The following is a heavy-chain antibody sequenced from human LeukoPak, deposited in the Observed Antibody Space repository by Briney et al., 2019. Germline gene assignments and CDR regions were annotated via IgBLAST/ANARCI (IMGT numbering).Heavy chain of an antibody. Sequence: SETLSLTCAVYGGSFSGDFWSWIRQSPGKGLEWIGEINHGGSTTYNPSLQSRVTMSVDTSKNQFSLKVSSVTAADTAFYYCARPKYSSSWYFDSWGQGTLVTVSS. V-gene: IGHV4-34*01. D-gene: IGHD6-13*01. CDR2: INHGGST. J-gene: IGHJ4*02. CDR1: GGSFSGDF. CDR3: ARPKYSSSWYFDS.